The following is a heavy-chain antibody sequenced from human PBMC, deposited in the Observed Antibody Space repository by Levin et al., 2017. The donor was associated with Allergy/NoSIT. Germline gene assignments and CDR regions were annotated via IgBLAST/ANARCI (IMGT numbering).Heavy chain of an antibody. V-gene: IGHV4-39*01. Sequence: GSLRLSCTVSGGSISSSSYYWGWIRQPPGKGLEWIGSIYYSGSTYYNPSLKSRVTISVDTSKNQFSLKLSSVTAADTAVYYCARLKMVQGAYFDYWGQGTLVTVSS. CDR2: IYYSGST. J-gene: IGHJ4*02. CDR1: GGSISSSSYY. D-gene: IGHD3-10*01. CDR3: ARLKMVQGAYFDY.